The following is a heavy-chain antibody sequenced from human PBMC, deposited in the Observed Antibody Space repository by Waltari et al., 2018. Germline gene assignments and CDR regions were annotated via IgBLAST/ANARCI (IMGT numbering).Heavy chain of an antibody. Sequence: EVQLVESGGGLVKPGGSLRLSCAAAGFIFSSNNMNWVRKAPGKGLEWVSSMSSSSNYIYYAHSVKGRFTISRDNAKNALYLQMNSLRGEDTAIYYCAKGFPTPYYFDYWGQGTLVTVSS. CDR3: AKGFPTPYYFDY. V-gene: IGHV3-21*01. CDR2: MSSSSNYI. CDR1: GFIFSSNN. J-gene: IGHJ4*02.